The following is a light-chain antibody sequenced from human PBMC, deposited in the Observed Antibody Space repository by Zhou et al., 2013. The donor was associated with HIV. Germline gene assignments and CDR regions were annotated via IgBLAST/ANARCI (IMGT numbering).Light chain of an antibody. V-gene: IGKV3D-20*02. CDR1: QSVTDNY. CDR2: GTS. Sequence: EIVLTQSPGTLSLSPGERATLSCRASQSVTDNYLAWYQQKPGQAPRLLVYGTSSRAAGIPDRFSGSGSGTDFTLTISRLEPEDFAVYYCQQRNNWPMTFGQGTRVEIK. CDR3: QQRNNWPMT. J-gene: IGKJ1*01.